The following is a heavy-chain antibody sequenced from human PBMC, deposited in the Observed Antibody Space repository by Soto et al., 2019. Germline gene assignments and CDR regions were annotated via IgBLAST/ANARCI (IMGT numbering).Heavy chain of an antibody. CDR2: ALHSGRN. V-gene: IGHV4-4*02. J-gene: IGHJ4*02. CDR3: VRSEATALDY. CDR1: GNSMSSSNW. Sequence: QVQMQESGQGLVKPSGTLSLTCTVSGNSMSSSNWWNWVRQPPGKGLEWIGEALHSGRNNYNPSLKSRVTISVDRSQSIFSLKLASVTAADTAVYYCVRSEATALDYWGQGTLVTVAS.